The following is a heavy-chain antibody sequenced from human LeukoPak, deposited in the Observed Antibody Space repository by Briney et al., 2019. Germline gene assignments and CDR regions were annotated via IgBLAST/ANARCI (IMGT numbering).Heavy chain of an antibody. V-gene: IGHV3-23*01. Sequence: GGSLRLSCAASGFTFSSYGMSWVRQAPGKGLEWVSAISGSGGSTYYADSVKGRFTISRGNSKNTLYLQMNSLKTEDTALYYCARQMATILDGILDYWGQGTLVTVSS. CDR1: GFTFSSYG. D-gene: IGHD5-24*01. CDR3: ARQMATILDGILDY. CDR2: ISGSGGST. J-gene: IGHJ4*02.